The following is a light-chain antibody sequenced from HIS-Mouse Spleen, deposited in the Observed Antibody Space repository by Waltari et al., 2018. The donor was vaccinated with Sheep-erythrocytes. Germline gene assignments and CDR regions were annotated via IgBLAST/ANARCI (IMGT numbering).Light chain of an antibody. J-gene: IGKJ2*01. CDR1: QGIRND. Sequence: AIQMTQSPSSLSASVGDSVTISCRAIQGIRNDLGWYQQKPGKAPKLLIYAASSLHSGVPSRFSGSGSGTDFTLTISSLQPEDFATYYCLQDYNYPYTFGQGTKLEIK. V-gene: IGKV1-6*01. CDR2: AAS. CDR3: LQDYNYPYT.